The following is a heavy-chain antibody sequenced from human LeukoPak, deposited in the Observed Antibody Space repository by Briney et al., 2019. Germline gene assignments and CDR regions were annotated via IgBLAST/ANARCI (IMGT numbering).Heavy chain of an antibody. V-gene: IGHV3-15*01. D-gene: IGHD3-10*01. J-gene: IGHJ4*02. Sequence: GGSLRLSCAASGFTLTNAWMSRVRQAPRKGLEWVGRIKSKGGGGTTDYAAPVKGRFTISRDDSKNTLYLQMNSLKTEDTAVYYCTTDLPTLGSGEMDYWGQGTLVTVSS. CDR2: IKSKGGGGTT. CDR1: GFTLTNAW. CDR3: TTDLPTLGSGEMDY.